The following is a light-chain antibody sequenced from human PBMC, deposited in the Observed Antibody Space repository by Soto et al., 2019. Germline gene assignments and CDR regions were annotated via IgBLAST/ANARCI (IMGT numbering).Light chain of an antibody. CDR2: GAS. J-gene: IGKJ2*01. CDR3: QHYGSSPPYT. CDR1: QTVTTN. Sequence: ETVMTQSPATLSVSPGERVTLSCRASQTVTTNLAWYQQKSGQAPRLLIYGASTRATGIPARFSGSGSGTEFTLTISRLEPEDFAVYYCQHYGSSPPYTFGQGTKLEIK. V-gene: IGKV3-15*01.